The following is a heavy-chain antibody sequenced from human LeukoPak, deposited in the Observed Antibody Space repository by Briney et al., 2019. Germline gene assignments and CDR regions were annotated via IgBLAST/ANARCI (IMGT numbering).Heavy chain of an antibody. Sequence: PGGSLRLSCAASGFTFSDYYMSWIRQAPGKGLEWVSYISSSGNTIYYADSVKGRFTVSRDSTKNSLDLQMNSLRVEDTAVYYCARDHDSSSCPYFDYWGQGTLVTVSS. J-gene: IGHJ4*02. D-gene: IGHD6-13*01. V-gene: IGHV3-11*04. CDR3: ARDHDSSSCPYFDY. CDR2: ISSSGNTI. CDR1: GFTFSDYY.